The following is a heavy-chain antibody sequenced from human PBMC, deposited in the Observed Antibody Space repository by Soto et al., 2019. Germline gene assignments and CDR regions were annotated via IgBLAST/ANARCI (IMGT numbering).Heavy chain of an antibody. Sequence: PGGSLRLSCAPSAFTFSSYWMHWVRQVPGKGLVWVSRINTDGSSTTYADSVKGRFTISRDNAKNTLYLQMNSPRAEDTAVYYCARDVGYSYGLYYFDYWCQGTLVTVSS. D-gene: IGHD5-18*01. V-gene: IGHV3-74*03. CDR1: AFTFSSYW. CDR2: INTDGSST. CDR3: ARDVGYSYGLYYFDY. J-gene: IGHJ4*02.